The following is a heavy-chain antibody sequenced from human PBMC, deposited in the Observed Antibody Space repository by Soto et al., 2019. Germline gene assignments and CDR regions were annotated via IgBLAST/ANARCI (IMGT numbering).Heavy chain of an antibody. CDR2: INADGTST. CDR3: VKVLARGVGVPRFYFDS. Sequence: QPGGSLRLSCAASGFTFSNSWMHWVRQVSGKGLELVSRINADGTSTSYADSVKGRFTISRDNAKNTLYLHVNSLRAEDTAVYYCVKVLARGVGVPRFYFDSWGQGALVTVSS. V-gene: IGHV3-74*01. CDR1: GFTFSNSW. J-gene: IGHJ4*02. D-gene: IGHD2-2*01.